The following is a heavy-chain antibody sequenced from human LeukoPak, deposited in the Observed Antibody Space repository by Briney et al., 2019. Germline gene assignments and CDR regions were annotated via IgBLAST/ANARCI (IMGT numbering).Heavy chain of an antibody. J-gene: IGHJ4*02. CDR2: INHSGST. CDR3: ARGRPGRGYCSSTSCLRPEYYFDY. D-gene: IGHD2-2*01. V-gene: IGHV4-34*01. CDR1: GGSFSGYY. Sequence: SETLSLTCAVYGGSFSGYYWSWIRQPPGKGLEWIGEINHSGSTNYNPCLKSRVTISVDTSKNQFSLKLSSVTAADTAVYYCARGRPGRGYCSSTSCLRPEYYFDYWGQGTLVTVSS.